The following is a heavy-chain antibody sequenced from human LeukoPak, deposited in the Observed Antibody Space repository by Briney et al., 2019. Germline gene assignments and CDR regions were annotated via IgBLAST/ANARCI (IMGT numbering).Heavy chain of an antibody. D-gene: IGHD1-26*01. CDR1: GGSVSSGSYY. CDR2: IYTSGST. J-gene: IGHJ4*02. V-gene: IGHV4-61*02. Sequence: SETLSLTCTVSGGSVSSGSYYWSWIRQPAGKGLEWIGRIYTSGSTNYNPSLKSRVTISVDTSKNQFSLKLSSVTAADTAVYYCARERVSVGPVDYWGQGTLVTVSS. CDR3: ARERVSVGPVDY.